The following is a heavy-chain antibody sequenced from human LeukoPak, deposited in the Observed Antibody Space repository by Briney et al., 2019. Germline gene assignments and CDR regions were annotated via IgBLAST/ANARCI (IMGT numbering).Heavy chain of an antibody. V-gene: IGHV3-66*01. J-gene: IGHJ4*02. CDR3: VKVLYSYGLSGFDC. Sequence: GGSLRLSCAASGFTVTTNYMTWVRQAPGKGLEWVSIIYSGGYTDYADSVKGRFTISRDNSKNTLDLQMNSLRAEDTAVYYCVKVLYSYGLSGFDCWGQGTLVTVSS. CDR2: IYSGGYT. D-gene: IGHD5-18*01. CDR1: GFTVTTNY.